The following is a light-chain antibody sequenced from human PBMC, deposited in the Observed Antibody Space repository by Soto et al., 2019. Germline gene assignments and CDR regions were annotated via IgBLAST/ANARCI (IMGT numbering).Light chain of an antibody. J-gene: IGLJ2*01. CDR3: SSYGCSANFVI. CDR1: SSDVGGHKF. CDR2: EVS. V-gene: IGLV2-8*01. Sequence: QSALTQPPSASGSLGHSVTISCTGTSSDVGGHKFVSWYQHHPGKAPKLILYEVSQRPSGVPLRFSGSKSGNTASLTVSGLQAEDEADYYCSSYGCSANFVIFGGGTQLTVL.